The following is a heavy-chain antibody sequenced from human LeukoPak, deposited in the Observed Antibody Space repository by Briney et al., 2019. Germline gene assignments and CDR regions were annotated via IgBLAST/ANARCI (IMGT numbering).Heavy chain of an antibody. V-gene: IGHV4-39*07. J-gene: IGHJ5*02. CDR1: SGSISTSNYY. CDR3: ARDASTTMIVVASNWFDP. Sequence: KPSETLSLTCTVSSGSISTSNYYWGWIRQPPGKGLEWIGSIYYSGSTYHNPSLKSRVTISVDTSKNQFSLKLSSVTAADTAVYYCARDASTTMIVVASNWFDPWGQGTLVTVSS. D-gene: IGHD3-22*01. CDR2: IYYSGST.